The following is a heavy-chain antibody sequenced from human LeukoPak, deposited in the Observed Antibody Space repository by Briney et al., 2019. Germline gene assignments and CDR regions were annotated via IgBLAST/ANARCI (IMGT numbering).Heavy chain of an antibody. J-gene: IGHJ6*02. V-gene: IGHV3-23*01. CDR1: GFTFSSYA. CDR2: ISGTGGNT. D-gene: IGHD3-10*01. CDR3: AKVIRGGYGMDV. Sequence: GGSLRLSCAAPGFTFSSYAMSWVRQAPGKGLEWVSRISGTGGNTYYADSVKGRFTISRDNSKNTLYLQLNSLRDEDTAVYFCAKVIRGGYGMDVWGQGTTVTVSS.